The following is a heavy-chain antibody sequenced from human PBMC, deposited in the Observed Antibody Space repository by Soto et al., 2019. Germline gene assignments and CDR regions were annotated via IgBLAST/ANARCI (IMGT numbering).Heavy chain of an antibody. D-gene: IGHD2-15*01. CDR3: ATLDIVVVVAANHY. Sequence: PGGSLRLSCAASGFTFSSYAMSWVRQASGKGLEWVSAISGSGGSTYYADSVKGRFTISRDNSKNTLYLQMNSLRAEDTAVYYCATLDIVVVVAANHYWGQGTLVTVSS. J-gene: IGHJ4*02. CDR1: GFTFSSYA. CDR2: ISGSGGST. V-gene: IGHV3-23*01.